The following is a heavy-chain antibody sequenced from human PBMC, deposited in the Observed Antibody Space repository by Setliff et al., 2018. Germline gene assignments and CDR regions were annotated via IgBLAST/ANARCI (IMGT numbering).Heavy chain of an antibody. Sequence: GGSLRLSCTASGFTFSDYSMNWVRQAPGKGLEWVANIKPDGSEKYYVDSVKGRFTISRDNAKNSLYLQMNSLRVEDTAVYYCVRNEAWGQGTMVTVSS. CDR1: GFTFSDYS. CDR2: IKPDGSEK. V-gene: IGHV3-7*01. J-gene: IGHJ3*01. CDR3: VRNEA.